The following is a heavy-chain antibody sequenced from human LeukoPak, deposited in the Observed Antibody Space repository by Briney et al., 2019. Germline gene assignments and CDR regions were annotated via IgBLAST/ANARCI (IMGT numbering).Heavy chain of an antibody. Sequence: ASVRVSCKASGYTFTGYYMHWVRQAPGQGVEGMGRINPNSGGTNYAQKFQGRVPPTRDPSTSTAYKALNTLRSHDTALYSCARPIRSYGSYYYYGMDVWGQGPTVPVSS. D-gene: IGHD1-26*01. CDR3: ARPIRSYGSYYYYGMDV. CDR1: GYTFTGYY. CDR2: INPNSGGT. J-gene: IGHJ6*02. V-gene: IGHV1-2*06.